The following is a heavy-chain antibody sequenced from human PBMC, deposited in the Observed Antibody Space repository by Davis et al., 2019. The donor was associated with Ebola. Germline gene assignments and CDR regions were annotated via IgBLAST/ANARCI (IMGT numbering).Heavy chain of an antibody. D-gene: IGHD4-11*01. CDR1: GGTFSSYA. V-gene: IGHV1-69*13. CDR3: ARDKSNYPYYYYGMDV. J-gene: IGHJ6*02. CDR2: IIPIFGTA. Sequence: SVKVSCKASGGTFSSYAISWVRQAPGQGLEWMGGIIPIFGTANYAQKFQGRVTITADESTSTAYMELSSLRSEDTAVYYCARDKSNYPYYYYGMDVWGQGTTVTVSS.